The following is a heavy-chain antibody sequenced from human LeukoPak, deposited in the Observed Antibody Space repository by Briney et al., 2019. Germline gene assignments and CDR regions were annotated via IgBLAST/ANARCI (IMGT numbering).Heavy chain of an antibody. V-gene: IGHV3-9*01. CDR2: ISWNGDTI. J-gene: IGHJ5*02. CDR3: SSTFGSGSYLHS. Sequence: GGSLRLSCAASQFIFSTYAMSWVRQPPGKGLEWVSEISWNGDTIGYADSVKGRFIISRDDARRSLYLQMNSLRPEDTAFYYCSSTFGSGSYLHSWGQGTLVTVSS. D-gene: IGHD3-10*01. CDR1: QFIFSTYA.